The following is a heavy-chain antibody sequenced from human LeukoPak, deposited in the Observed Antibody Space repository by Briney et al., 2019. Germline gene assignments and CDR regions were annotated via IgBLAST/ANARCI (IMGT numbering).Heavy chain of an antibody. CDR2: IRYDGSNK. CDR3: ARDLTPLYYYDSSGYHPGVGFDY. Sequence: PGGSLRLSCAASGFTFSSYGMHWVRQAPGKGLEWVAFIRYDGSNKYYADSVKGRFTISRDNSKNTLYLQMNSLRAEDTAVYYCARDLTPLYYYDSSGYHPGVGFDYWGQGTLVTVSS. J-gene: IGHJ4*02. CDR1: GFTFSSYG. D-gene: IGHD3-22*01. V-gene: IGHV3-30*02.